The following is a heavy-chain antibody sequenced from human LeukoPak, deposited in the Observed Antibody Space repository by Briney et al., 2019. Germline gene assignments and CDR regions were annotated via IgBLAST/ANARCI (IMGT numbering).Heavy chain of an antibody. CDR3: ARGRLYYDFWSGYLDYYYYYMDV. Sequence: SETLSLTCTVSGGSISSYYWSWIRQPAGKGLEWIGRIYTSGSTNYNPSLKSRVTMSVDTSKNRFSLKLSSVTAADTAVYYCARGRLYYDFWSGYLDYYYYYMDVWGKGNTVTVSS. CDR1: GGSISSYY. CDR2: IYTSGST. D-gene: IGHD3-3*01. J-gene: IGHJ6*03. V-gene: IGHV4-4*07.